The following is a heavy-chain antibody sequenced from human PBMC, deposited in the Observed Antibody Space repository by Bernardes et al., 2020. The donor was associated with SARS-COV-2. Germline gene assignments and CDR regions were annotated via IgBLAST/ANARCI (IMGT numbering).Heavy chain of an antibody. V-gene: IGHV3-23*01. CDR2: ISSSGSRT. J-gene: IGHJ4*02. Sequence: GGSLRLSCAASGFTFSSYAMSWVRQAPGKGLEWVSAISSSGSRTYYADSVKGRFTISGDTSENTLYLQVNSLRAEDTALYFCAKGRLQIGFWGQGTLVTVSS. CDR1: GFTFSSYA. CDR3: AKGRLQIGF.